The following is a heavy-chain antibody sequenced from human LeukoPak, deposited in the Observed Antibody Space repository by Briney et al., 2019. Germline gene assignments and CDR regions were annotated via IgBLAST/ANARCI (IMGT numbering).Heavy chain of an antibody. CDR3: ARGPSIAARYDAFDI. V-gene: IGHV3-74*01. Sequence: PGGSLRLSCAASGFNFRNYWMHWVRQAPGKGLVWVSRISSDGRDTSYADSVKGRFTISRDNAKNSLYLQVISLRAEDTAVYYCARGPSIAARYDAFDIWGQGTMVTVSS. CDR1: GFNFRNYW. J-gene: IGHJ3*02. CDR2: ISSDGRDT. D-gene: IGHD6-6*01.